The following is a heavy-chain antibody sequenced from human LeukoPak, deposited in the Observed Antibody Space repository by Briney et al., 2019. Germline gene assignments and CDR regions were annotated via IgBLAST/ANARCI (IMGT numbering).Heavy chain of an antibody. Sequence: GASLRLSCAASGFTFSNYAMSWVRQAPGKGLEWVSAITGSGGNTYYADSVKGRFTISRDNSTNTVFLQMTSLRAEDTAVYYCAKWGDYDVLTGYYVSDYWGQGTLVTVSS. CDR2: ITGSGGNT. J-gene: IGHJ4*02. CDR1: GFTFSNYA. D-gene: IGHD3-9*01. V-gene: IGHV3-23*01. CDR3: AKWGDYDVLTGYYVSDY.